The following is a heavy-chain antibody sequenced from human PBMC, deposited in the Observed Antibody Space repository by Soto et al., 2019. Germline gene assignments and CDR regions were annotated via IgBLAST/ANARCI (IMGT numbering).Heavy chain of an antibody. J-gene: IGHJ4*02. D-gene: IGHD1-26*01. CDR2: ISAYNGNT. Sequence: GASVKVSCKASGYTFTSYGISWVRQAPGQGLEWMGWISAYNGNTNYAQKLQGRVTMTTDTSTSTAYMELRSLRSDDTAVYYRARTPLYSGSYPFDYWGQGTLVTVSS. CDR3: ARTPLYSGSYPFDY. V-gene: IGHV1-18*04. CDR1: GYTFTSYG.